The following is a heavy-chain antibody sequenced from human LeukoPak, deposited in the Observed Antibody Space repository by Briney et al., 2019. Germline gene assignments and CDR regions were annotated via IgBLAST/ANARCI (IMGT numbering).Heavy chain of an antibody. V-gene: IGHV4-61*02. CDR2: IYTSGST. CDR1: GGSISSGSYY. Sequence: SQTLSLTCTVSGGSISSGSYYWSWIRQPAGKGLEWIGRIYTSGSTNYNPSLKSRVTISVDTSKNQFSLKLSSVTAADTAVYYCARNVAYYYDSSGPRAFDIWGQGTMVTVSS. D-gene: IGHD3-22*01. CDR3: ARNVAYYYDSSGPRAFDI. J-gene: IGHJ3*02.